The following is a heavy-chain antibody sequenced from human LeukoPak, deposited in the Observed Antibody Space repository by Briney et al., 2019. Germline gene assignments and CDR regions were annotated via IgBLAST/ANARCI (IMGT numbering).Heavy chain of an antibody. Sequence: SETLSLTCTVSGGSISSYYWSWIRQPAGKGLEWIGRIYSSGSTNYNPSLKSRVTMSVDTSRYHFSLKLSSTTAADTAVYYCARQAYDTGYDAFDIWGQGTMVTVSS. D-gene: IGHD3-22*01. CDR2: IYSSGST. CDR3: ARQAYDTGYDAFDI. J-gene: IGHJ3*02. V-gene: IGHV4-4*07. CDR1: GGSISSYY.